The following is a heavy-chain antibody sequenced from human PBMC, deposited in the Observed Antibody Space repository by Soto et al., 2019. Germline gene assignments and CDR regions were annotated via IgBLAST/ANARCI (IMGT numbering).Heavy chain of an antibody. CDR3: ASESRSELGTVEY. CDR2: IYASGTT. D-gene: IGHD1-1*01. J-gene: IGHJ4*02. CDR1: GASISNYY. V-gene: IGHV4-4*07. Sequence: QVRLQESGPGLVKPSETLSLTCTVSGASISNYYWSWIRQPAGKGLECLGRIYASGTTTYNPSLMCRVTMSVDTSKNQFSLNLNSVTAADTAVYYCASESRSELGTVEYWGQGTLVTVSS.